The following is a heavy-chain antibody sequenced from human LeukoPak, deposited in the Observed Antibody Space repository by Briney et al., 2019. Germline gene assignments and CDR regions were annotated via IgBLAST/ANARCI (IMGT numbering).Heavy chain of an antibody. J-gene: IGHJ4*02. CDR1: GFTFSSYG. V-gene: IGHV3-33*01. CDR2: IWYDGSNK. D-gene: IGHD6-19*01. Sequence: GRSLRLSCAASGFTFSSYGMHWVRQAPGKGLEWVAVIWYDGSNKYYADSVKGRFTISRDNSKNSLYLQMNSLRAEDTAVYYCARKSIAVAGAPFDYWGQGTLVTVSS. CDR3: ARKSIAVAGAPFDY.